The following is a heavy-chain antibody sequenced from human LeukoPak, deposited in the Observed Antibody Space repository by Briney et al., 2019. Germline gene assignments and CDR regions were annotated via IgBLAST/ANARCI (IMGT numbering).Heavy chain of an antibody. CDR2: IGADGGET. D-gene: IGHD1-7*01. V-gene: IGHV3-43D*04. CDR1: GFTFGDYA. J-gene: IGHJ4*02. CDR3: AKGGSGTHPGSRRLDS. Sequence: GGSLRLSCAASGFTFGDYAMHWVRQPPGKGLEWVSLIGADGGETFYADSVKGRFTVSRDNREKSLYPQMNSLRAEDSAFYYCAKGGSGTHPGSRRLDSWGQGTLVFVSS.